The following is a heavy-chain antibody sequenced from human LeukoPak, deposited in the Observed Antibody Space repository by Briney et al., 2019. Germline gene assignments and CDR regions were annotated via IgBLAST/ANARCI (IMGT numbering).Heavy chain of an antibody. Sequence: ASVKVSCKASGYTFTSYYMHWVRQAPGQGLEWMGWINPNSGGTNYAQKFQGRVTMTRDTSISTAYMELSRLRSDDTAVYYCARERGTTGTTGNNWFDPWGQGTLVTVSS. CDR2: INPNSGGT. V-gene: IGHV1-2*02. CDR3: ARERGTTGTTGNNWFDP. CDR1: GYTFTSYY. J-gene: IGHJ5*02. D-gene: IGHD1-1*01.